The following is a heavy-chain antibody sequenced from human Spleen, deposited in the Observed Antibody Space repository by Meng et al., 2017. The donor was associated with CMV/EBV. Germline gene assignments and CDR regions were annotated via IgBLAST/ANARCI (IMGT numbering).Heavy chain of an antibody. CDR2: ISAYNGNT. CDR1: GYTFTSYG. Sequence: ASVKVSCKASGYTFTSYGISWVRQAPGQGLEWVGWISAYNGNTNYAQKLQGRVTMTTDTSTSTAYMELRSLRSDDTAVYYCARDLTRSGYDSGRYYFDYWGQGTLVTVSS. CDR3: ARDLTRSGYDSGRYYFDY. D-gene: IGHD5-12*01. J-gene: IGHJ4*02. V-gene: IGHV1-18*01.